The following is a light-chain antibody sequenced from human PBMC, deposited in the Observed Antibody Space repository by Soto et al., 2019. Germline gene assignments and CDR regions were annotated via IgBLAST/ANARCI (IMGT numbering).Light chain of an antibody. CDR3: CSYAGSFTFRV. CDR2: DVT. V-gene: IGLV2-11*01. CDR1: SSDGGGYKY. J-gene: IGLJ1*01. Sequence: QSALTQPRSVSGSPGQSVTISCTGTSSDGGGYKYVSWYQQPPGKAPKLIIYDVTKRPSGVPDRFSGSKSGNTASLTISGLQAEDEADYYCCSYAGSFTFRVFGTGTKLTVL.